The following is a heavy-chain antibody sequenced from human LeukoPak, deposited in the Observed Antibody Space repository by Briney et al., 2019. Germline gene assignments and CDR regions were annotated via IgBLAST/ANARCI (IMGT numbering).Heavy chain of an antibody. CDR3: ARVWRCADGVCPDVFES. CDR2: IVPKSGGT. J-gene: IGHJ4*02. V-gene: IGHV1-2*02. CDR1: GYTFTDYY. Sequence: ASVTVSCKASGYTFTDYYIYWVRQAPGQGLEWMGWIVPKSGGTHYAQNFQGRVTMTRDTSINTAYLDLRSLRSDDTAVYYCARVWRCADGVCPDVFESWGQGTLVIVSS. D-gene: IGHD2-8*01.